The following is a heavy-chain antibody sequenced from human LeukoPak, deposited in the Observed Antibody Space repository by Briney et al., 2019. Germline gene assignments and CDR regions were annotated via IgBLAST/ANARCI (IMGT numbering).Heavy chain of an antibody. D-gene: IGHD3-10*01. CDR1: GFTFSSYG. CDR2: ISGSGAMT. J-gene: IGHJ4*02. CDR3: AKDRVDGSGSQFES. V-gene: IGHV3-23*01. Sequence: PGGSLRLSCAASGFTFSSYGMSWVRQAPGKGLEWVSAISGSGAMTYYADSVKGRFTISRDNAMDTLYLHMNSLRADDTAVYYCAKDRVDGSGSQFESWGQGSLVIVSS.